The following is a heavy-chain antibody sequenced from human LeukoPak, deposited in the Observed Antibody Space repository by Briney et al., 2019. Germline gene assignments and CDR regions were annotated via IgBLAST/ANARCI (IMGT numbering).Heavy chain of an antibody. CDR1: GGSISRGNYY. CDR3: ARSGLIDY. V-gene: IGHV4-61*02. Sequence: KTSETLSLTCTVSGGSISRGNYYWSWIRQPARKGLEWIGRIYTSGSTNYNPSLKSRVTISVDTSKNQFSLKLSSVTAADTAVYYCARSGLIDYWGQGTLVTVSS. CDR2: IYTSGST. J-gene: IGHJ4*02.